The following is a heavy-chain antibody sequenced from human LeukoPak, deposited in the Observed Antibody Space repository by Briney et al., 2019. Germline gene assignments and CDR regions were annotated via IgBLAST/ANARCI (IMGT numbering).Heavy chain of an antibody. V-gene: IGHV7-4-1*02. CDR1: GYTFTSYA. CDR2: INTNTGNP. D-gene: IGHD5-18*01. Sequence: GASVKVSCKASGYTFTSYAMNWVRQAPGQGLEWMGWINTNTGNPTYAQGFTGRFVFSLDTSVSTAYLQISSLKAEDTAVYYCARGKIPRRYSYGNLPGHWGQGTLVTVSS. CDR3: ARGKIPRRYSYGNLPGH. J-gene: IGHJ4*02.